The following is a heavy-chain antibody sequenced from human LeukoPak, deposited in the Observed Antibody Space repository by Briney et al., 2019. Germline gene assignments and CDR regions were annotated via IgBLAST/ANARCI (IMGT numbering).Heavy chain of an antibody. D-gene: IGHD3-22*01. Sequence: SETLSLTCAVSGGSISSSNGWSWTRQPPGKGLEWIGENYHSGSTNYNPSLKRRVTISGDKSKTKFSLNKSSVSAPDASVYFCAREGDYDDTCDTLDYWGQGTLVTVSS. CDR1: GGSISSSNG. V-gene: IGHV4-4*02. CDR3: AREGDYDDTCDTLDY. J-gene: IGHJ4*02. CDR2: NYHSGST.